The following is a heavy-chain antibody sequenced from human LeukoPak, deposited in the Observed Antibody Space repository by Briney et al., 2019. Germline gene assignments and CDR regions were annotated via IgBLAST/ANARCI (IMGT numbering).Heavy chain of an antibody. D-gene: IGHD2-2*01. Sequence: KAGGSLRLSCAASGFTFSSYAMSWVRQAPGKGLEWVGRIKSKTDGGTTDYAAPVKGRFTISRDDSKNTLYLQMDSLKTEDTAVYYCTTEPNLGYCSSTSCYAFDYWGQGTLVTVSS. CDR2: IKSKTDGGTT. CDR1: GFTFSSYA. J-gene: IGHJ4*02. CDR3: TTEPNLGYCSSTSCYAFDY. V-gene: IGHV3-15*01.